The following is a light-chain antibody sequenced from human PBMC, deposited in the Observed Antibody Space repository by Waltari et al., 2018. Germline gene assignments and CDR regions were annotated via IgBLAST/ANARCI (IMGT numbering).Light chain of an antibody. Sequence: SCRARQSVSRAVAWYQQNPGQAPRLLIYGASNRATGIPDRFSGSGSGTDFSLIISRLEPEDFAVYYCQHYVSLPVTFGQGTKVEIK. CDR2: GAS. CDR3: QHYVSLPVT. CDR1: QSVSRAV. V-gene: IGKV3-20*01. J-gene: IGKJ1*01.